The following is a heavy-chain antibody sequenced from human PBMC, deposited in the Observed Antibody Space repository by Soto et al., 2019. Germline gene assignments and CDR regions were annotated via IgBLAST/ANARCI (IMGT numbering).Heavy chain of an antibody. CDR3: ATGGSGYY. V-gene: IGHV4-59*01. CDR2: ICYSGST. D-gene: IGHD3-3*01. CDR1: GGSISSYC. Sequence: PSETLSLTCTVSGGSISSYCWSWIRQPPGKGLEWIGCICYSGSTNYNPSLKSRVTISVDTSKNQFSLRLSSVTAADTAVYYCATGGSGYYWGQGTLVTVSS. J-gene: IGHJ4*02.